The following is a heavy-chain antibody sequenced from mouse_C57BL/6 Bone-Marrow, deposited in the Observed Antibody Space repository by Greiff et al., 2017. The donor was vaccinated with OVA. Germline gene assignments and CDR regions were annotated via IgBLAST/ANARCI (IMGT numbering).Heavy chain of an antibody. CDR2: IDPNSGGT. D-gene: IGHD2-1*01. V-gene: IGHV1-72*01. CDR1: GYTFTSYW. J-gene: IGHJ1*03. CDR3: AGGGYYAQRRDWDFDV. Sequence: QVQLQQPGAELVKPGASVKLSCKASGYTFTSYWMHWVKQRPGRGLEWIGRIDPNSGGTKYNEKFKSKATLTVDKPSSTAYMQLRSLTSEDSAVYYCAGGGYYAQRRDWDFDVWGTGTTVTVSS.